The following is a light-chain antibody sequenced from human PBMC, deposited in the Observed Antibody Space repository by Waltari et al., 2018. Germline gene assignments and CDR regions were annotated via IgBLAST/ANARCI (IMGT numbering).Light chain of an antibody. V-gene: IGKV1-5*01. Sequence: DLQMTHSPSTMSASVGDRVTITCRARQTINCWFALYQQKPGKYPELLIHDAPTLESGVPPRFSCSGSGTEFTLTISSVQPEDVATYYCQQYLLFWTFGQGTRVEIK. CDR3: QQYLLFWT. J-gene: IGKJ1*01. CDR1: QTINCW. CDR2: DAP.